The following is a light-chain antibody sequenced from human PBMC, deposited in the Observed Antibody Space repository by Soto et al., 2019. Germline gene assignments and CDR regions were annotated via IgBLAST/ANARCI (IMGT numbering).Light chain of an antibody. J-gene: IGKJ3*01. Sequence: EVVLTQSPGTLSLSPGERATLSCRASQGVTTAYLAWYQHKPGQAPRLLIYGASNRATGIPDRFSGSGSGTEFTLTISRLEPEDFAVYSCQQYGASPLFTLGPGTKVDLK. CDR1: QGVTTAY. CDR3: QQYGASPLFT. V-gene: IGKV3-20*01. CDR2: GAS.